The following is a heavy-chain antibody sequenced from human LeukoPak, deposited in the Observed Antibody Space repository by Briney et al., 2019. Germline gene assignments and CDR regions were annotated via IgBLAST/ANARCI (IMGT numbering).Heavy chain of an antibody. D-gene: IGHD6-19*01. V-gene: IGHV4-39*01. J-gene: IGHJ4*02. Sequence: KPSETLSLTCTVSGGSISSSSYYWGWIRQPPGKGLEWIGSIYYSGSTYYNPSLKSRVTISVDTSKNQFSLKLSSVTAADTAVYYCARLEQWLVMGFDYWGQGTLVTVSS. CDR1: GGSISSSSYY. CDR2: IYYSGST. CDR3: ARLEQWLVMGFDY.